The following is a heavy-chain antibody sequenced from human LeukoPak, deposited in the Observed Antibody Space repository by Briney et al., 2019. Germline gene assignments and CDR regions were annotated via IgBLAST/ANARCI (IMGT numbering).Heavy chain of an antibody. Sequence: GGSLRLSCAASGLRFSDYYVSWIRQAPGKGLQWVSYISSGGDIMHYADSVKGRFTSSRDNAKNSGYLEMNSLGAEDTAVYYCARAHNWKYGSFDFWGQGTLVTVSS. J-gene: IGHJ4*02. D-gene: IGHD1-7*01. CDR2: ISSGGDIM. CDR3: ARAHNWKYGSFDF. CDR1: GLRFSDYY. V-gene: IGHV3-11*04.